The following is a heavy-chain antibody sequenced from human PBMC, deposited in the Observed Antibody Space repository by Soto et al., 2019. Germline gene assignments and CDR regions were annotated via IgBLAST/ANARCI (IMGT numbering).Heavy chain of an antibody. CDR1: GFTFSSYG. V-gene: IGHV3-30*18. CDR2: ISYDGSNK. D-gene: IGHD6-19*01. CDR3: AKDEAAVVPGKYYYDYYGMDV. J-gene: IGHJ6*02. Sequence: QVQLVESGGGVVQPGRSLRLSCAASGFTFSSYGMHWVRQAPGKGLEWVAVISYDGSNKYYADSVKGRFTIARDNSKNTLYLQMNSLRAEDTAVYYCAKDEAAVVPGKYYYDYYGMDVWCQGTKVTVSS.